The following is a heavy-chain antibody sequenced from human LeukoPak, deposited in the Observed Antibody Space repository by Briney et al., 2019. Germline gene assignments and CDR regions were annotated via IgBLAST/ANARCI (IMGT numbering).Heavy chain of an antibody. J-gene: IGHJ5*02. Sequence: PSETLSLTCTVSGGSISSSSYYWGWIRQPPGKGLEWIGSIYYSGSTYYNPSLKSRVTISVDTSKNQFSLKLSSVTAADTAVYYCARALTVTTAWFDPWGQGTLVTVSS. CDR1: GGSISSSSYY. CDR3: ARALTVTTAWFDP. V-gene: IGHV4-39*07. D-gene: IGHD4-17*01. CDR2: IYYSGST.